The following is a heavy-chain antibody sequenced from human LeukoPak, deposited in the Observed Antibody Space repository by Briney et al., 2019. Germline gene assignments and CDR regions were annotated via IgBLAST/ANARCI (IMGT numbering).Heavy chain of an antibody. CDR3: ARERIGDAFDI. D-gene: IGHD2-15*01. CDR2: IYSGGST. CDR1: GFTFSNYG. Sequence: GGSLRLSCAASGFTFSNYGMHWVRQAPGKGLEWVSVIYSGGSTYYADSVKGRFTISRDNSKNTLYLQMNSLRAEDTAVYYCARERIGDAFDIWGQGTMVTVSS. V-gene: IGHV3-53*01. J-gene: IGHJ3*02.